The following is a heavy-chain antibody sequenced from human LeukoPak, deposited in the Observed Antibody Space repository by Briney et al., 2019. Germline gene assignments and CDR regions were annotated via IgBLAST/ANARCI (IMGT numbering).Heavy chain of an antibody. CDR3: ARGGYEIDY. Sequence: SETLSLTCAVYGGSFGGYYWSWIRQPPGKGLEWIGEINHSGSTNYNPSLKSRVTISVDTSKNQFSLKLSSVTAADTAVYYCARGGYEIDYWGQGTLVTVSS. CDR1: GGSFGGYY. V-gene: IGHV4-34*01. D-gene: IGHD1-1*01. CDR2: INHSGST. J-gene: IGHJ4*02.